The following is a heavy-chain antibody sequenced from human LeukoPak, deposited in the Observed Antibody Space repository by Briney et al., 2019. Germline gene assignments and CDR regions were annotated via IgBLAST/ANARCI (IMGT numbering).Heavy chain of an antibody. CDR2: IHTDQTIQ. CDR3: AKIGESYGTGAFDI. J-gene: IGHJ3*02. Sequence: GGSLRLSCAASGFTFSGFGMHWVRQAPGKGLEWVAYIHTDQTIQYYADSVKGRFTISRDYSKNTLYLQMNSLRAEDTAVYYCAKIGESYGTGAFDIWGQGTMVTVSS. V-gene: IGHV3-30*02. CDR1: GFTFSGFG. D-gene: IGHD3-3*01.